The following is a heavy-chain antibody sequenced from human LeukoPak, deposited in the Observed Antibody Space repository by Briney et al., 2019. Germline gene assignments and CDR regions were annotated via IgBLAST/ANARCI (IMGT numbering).Heavy chain of an antibody. V-gene: IGHV3-53*01. D-gene: IGHD2-15*01. Sequence: GGSLRLSCAASGFTFSSYAMSWVRQAPGKGLEWVSVIYSGCTTYYADSVKGRFTISRDKSKNTLYLQMNSLRDEDTAVYYCARTDCSGSSCYKIYYFDYWGQGTLVTVSS. CDR2: IYSGCTT. CDR1: GFTFSSYA. J-gene: IGHJ4*02. CDR3: ARTDCSGSSCYKIYYFDY.